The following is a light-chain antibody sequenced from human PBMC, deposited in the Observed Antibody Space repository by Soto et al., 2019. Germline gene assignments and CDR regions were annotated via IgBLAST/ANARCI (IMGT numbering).Light chain of an antibody. CDR2: GSS. V-gene: IGKV3-20*01. CDR1: ENVSNNY. J-gene: IGKJ2*01. Sequence: EVVLTQSPGTLSLSPGERATLSCRASENVSNNYLAWYQQKPGQATRLLIFGSSDRAAGIPARFSGSGSGTAFTLTISRLEPEDFAVYYCQQYGSSPPYTFGQGNKLEIK. CDR3: QQYGSSPPYT.